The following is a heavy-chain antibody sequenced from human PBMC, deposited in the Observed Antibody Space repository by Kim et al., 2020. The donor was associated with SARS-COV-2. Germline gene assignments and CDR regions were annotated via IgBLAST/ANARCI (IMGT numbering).Heavy chain of an antibody. CDR2: ISSSSSTI. Sequence: GGSLRLSCAASGFTFSSYSMNWVRQAPGKGLEWVSYISSSSSTIYYADSVKGRFTISRDNAKNSLYLQMNSLRDEDTSVYYCARGRSSGWYYYYGMDVWGQGTTVTVSS. D-gene: IGHD6-19*01. CDR3: ARGRSSGWYYYYGMDV. CDR1: GFTFSSYS. J-gene: IGHJ6*02. V-gene: IGHV3-48*02.